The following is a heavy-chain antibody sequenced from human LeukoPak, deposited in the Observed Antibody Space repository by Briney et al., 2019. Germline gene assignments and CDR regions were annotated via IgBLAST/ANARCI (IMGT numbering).Heavy chain of an antibody. Sequence: PSETLSLTCTVSGGSINSGNYYWSWIRQPAGKGLEWIGRIYTSGSTNSHPSLRTRVTISVDTSRNQFSLKLSSVTAADTAVYYCARGASYDSDDAFDIWGQETMVTVSS. CDR3: ARGASYDSDDAFDI. D-gene: IGHD3-3*01. J-gene: IGHJ3*02. CDR2: IYTSGST. CDR1: GGSINSGNYY. V-gene: IGHV4-61*02.